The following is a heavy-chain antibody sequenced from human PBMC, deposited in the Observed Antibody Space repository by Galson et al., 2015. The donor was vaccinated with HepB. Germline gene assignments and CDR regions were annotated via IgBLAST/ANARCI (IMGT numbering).Heavy chain of an antibody. D-gene: IGHD3-22*01. CDR3: ARSPDHYYGTDYYYYYYMDV. J-gene: IGHJ6*03. V-gene: IGHV7-4-1*02. CDR1: GYTFTSYA. CDR2: INTNTGNP. Sequence: SVKASCKASGYTFTSYAMNWVRQAPGQGLEWMGWINTNTGNPTYAQGFTGRFVFSLDTSVSTAYLQISSLKAEDTAVYYCARSPDHYYGTDYYYYYYMDVWGKGTTVTVSS.